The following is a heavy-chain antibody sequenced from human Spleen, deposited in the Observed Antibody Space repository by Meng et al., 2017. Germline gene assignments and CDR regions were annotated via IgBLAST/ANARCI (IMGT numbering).Heavy chain of an antibody. V-gene: IGHV3-11*01. J-gene: IGHJ4*02. CDR1: GLPFSDYY. D-gene: IGHD3-3*01. CDR3: ASSLTERFWSGYSFDY. Sequence: QVQLVESGGGLVKHGGSLRLSCAASGLPFSDYYMSWIRQAPGKGLEWVSYISSSGSTIYYADSVKGRFTISRDNAKNSLYLQMNSLRAEDTAVYYCASSLTERFWSGYSFDYWGQGTLVTVSS. CDR2: ISSSGSTI.